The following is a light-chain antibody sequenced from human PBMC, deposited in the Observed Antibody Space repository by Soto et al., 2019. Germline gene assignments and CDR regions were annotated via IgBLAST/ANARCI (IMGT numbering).Light chain of an antibody. CDR2: SNN. V-gene: IGLV1-44*01. CDR1: SSNIGSNL. CDR3: ATWDDSLNGYV. Sequence: QSVLTQPPSVSETPAQRVTIFCSGSSSNIGSNLVNWYQQVPGTAPRLLIYSNNQRPSGVPDRFSGSKSGTSASLAISGLQSEDEADYYCATWDDSLNGYVFGTGTKVTVL. J-gene: IGLJ1*01.